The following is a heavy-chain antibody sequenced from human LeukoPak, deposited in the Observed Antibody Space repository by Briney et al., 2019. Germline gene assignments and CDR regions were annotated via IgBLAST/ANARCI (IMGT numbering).Heavy chain of an antibody. CDR2: INHSGST. J-gene: IGHJ4*02. CDR1: GGSFSGYY. V-gene: IGHV4-34*01. CDR3: ASLTTVTYDFDY. D-gene: IGHD4-17*01. Sequence: PSETLSLTCAVYGGSFSGYYWSWIRQPPGKGLEWIGEINHSGSTNYNPSLKSRVTISVDTSKNQFSLKLSSVTAADTAVYYCASLTTVTYDFDYWGQRTLVTVSS.